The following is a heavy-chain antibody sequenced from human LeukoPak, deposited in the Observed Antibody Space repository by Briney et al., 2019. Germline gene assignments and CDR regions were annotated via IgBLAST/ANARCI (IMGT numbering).Heavy chain of an antibody. J-gene: IGHJ2*01. CDR1: GLSVSSNN. Sequence: GGSLRLSCAAAGLSVSSNNMHWVRQAPGGGLEWLSYISAGSGTMFSADSVKGRFTISRVNARDVLFLQMNSLRAEDTAVYYCTRDLGLRRMIWGRGTLV. V-gene: IGHV3-48*04. CDR3: TRDLGLRRMI. CDR2: ISAGSGTM.